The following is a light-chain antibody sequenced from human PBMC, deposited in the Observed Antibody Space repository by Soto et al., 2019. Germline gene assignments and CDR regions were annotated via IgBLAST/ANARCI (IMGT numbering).Light chain of an antibody. Sequence: VMTQSPATLSVPPGEGAALSCRASQSVDSYLAWYQLKPGQAPRVLIYAASTRASGIPTRFSGSGSGTEFTLTISSLQSEDAAVYYCQQYQDWPKTFGQGTKVEIK. CDR1: QSVDSY. J-gene: IGKJ1*01. V-gene: IGKV3-15*01. CDR3: QQYQDWPKT. CDR2: AAS.